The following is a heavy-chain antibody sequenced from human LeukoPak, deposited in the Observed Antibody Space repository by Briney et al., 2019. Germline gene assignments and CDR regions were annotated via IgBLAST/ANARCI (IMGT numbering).Heavy chain of an antibody. D-gene: IGHD4-17*01. J-gene: IGHJ4*02. V-gene: IGHV3-48*03. CDR1: GFTFSSYE. CDR3: ARDDTVTRVPLDY. Sequence: GGSLRLSCIVSGFTFSSYEMNWVRQAPGKGLQWVSYINNSGNTIYYADSVKGRFTISRDNAKNSLHLQMNSLRVDDTAVYYCARDDTVTRVPLDYWGQGTLVTVSS. CDR2: INNSGNTI.